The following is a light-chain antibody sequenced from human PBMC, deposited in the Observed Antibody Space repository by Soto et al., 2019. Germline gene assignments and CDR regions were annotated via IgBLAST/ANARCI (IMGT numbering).Light chain of an antibody. V-gene: IGLV2-8*01. Sequence: QSVLTQPPSASGSPGQSVTISCTGTSSDVGAYIYVSWYQQHPGKAPKLMIYEVSRRPSGVPDRFSGSRSGNTASLTVSGLQAEDEGDYCCTAYGGSNNYVVFGGGTKLTVL. CDR1: SSDVGAYIY. CDR3: TAYGGSNNYVV. J-gene: IGLJ2*01. CDR2: EVS.